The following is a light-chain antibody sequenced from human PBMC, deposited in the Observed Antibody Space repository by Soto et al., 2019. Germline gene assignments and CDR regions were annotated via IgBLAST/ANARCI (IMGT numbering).Light chain of an antibody. CDR2: EVS. CDR3: SSYRSSSTSYV. J-gene: IGLJ1*01. V-gene: IGLV2-14*01. Sequence: VLTQPASVSGSPGQSITISCTGTSSDVGGYNYVPWYQQHPGKAPELMIYEVSNRPSGVSNRFSGSKSGNTASLTISGLQAEDEADYYCSSYRSSSTSYVFGTGTTVTVL. CDR1: SSDVGGYNY.